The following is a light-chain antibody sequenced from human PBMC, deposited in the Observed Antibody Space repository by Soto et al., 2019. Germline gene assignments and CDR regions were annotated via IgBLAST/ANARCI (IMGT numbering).Light chain of an antibody. Sequence: DIQMTQSPSSLSASVGDRVTITCRASQSISNYLNWYQRKPGKAPQLLIYAASTLQGGVPSRFSGSGSGTDFTLTISSLQPEDFATYYCQQSYSTPPTFGQGTKVEIK. CDR2: AAS. V-gene: IGKV1-39*01. CDR3: QQSYSTPPT. CDR1: QSISNY. J-gene: IGKJ1*01.